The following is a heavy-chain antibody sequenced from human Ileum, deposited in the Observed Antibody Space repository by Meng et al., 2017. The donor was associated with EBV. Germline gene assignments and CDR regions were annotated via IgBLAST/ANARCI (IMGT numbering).Heavy chain of an antibody. Sequence: QVQLGQSGDECTRPGASAKVSCKASGYTFTSYDIRWVPQGTGQGLEWMGWMNPNRGTTGYAQKFQGRVTMTRNISKSTAYMDLSSLRSEDTAVYYCATGVADFEYWGQGTLVTVSS. CDR1: GYTFTSYD. D-gene: IGHD6-19*01. CDR3: ATGVADFEY. J-gene: IGHJ4*02. CDR2: MNPNRGTT. V-gene: IGHV1-8*01.